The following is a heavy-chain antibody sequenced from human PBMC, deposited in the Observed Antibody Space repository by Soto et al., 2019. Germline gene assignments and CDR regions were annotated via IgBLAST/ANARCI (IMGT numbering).Heavy chain of an antibody. CDR3: GKRRYDFWSGPPREGWFDP. Sequence: GASVKVSCKASGGTFSSYAISWVRQAPGQGLEWMGGIIPIFGTANYAQKFQGRVTITADESTSTAYMELSSLRSEDTAVYYCGKRRYDFWSGPPREGWFDPWGQGTLVTV. J-gene: IGHJ5*02. CDR2: IIPIFGTA. CDR1: GGTFSSYA. D-gene: IGHD3-3*01. V-gene: IGHV1-69*13.